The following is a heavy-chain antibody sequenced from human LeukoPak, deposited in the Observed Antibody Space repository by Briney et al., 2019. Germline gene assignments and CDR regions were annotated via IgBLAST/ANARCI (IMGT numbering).Heavy chain of an antibody. Sequence: GGSLRLSCAASGFTFSSYAMSWVRQAPGKGLEWVSANSGSGGSTYYADSVKGRFTISRDNSKNTLYLQMNSLRAEDTAVYYCAKDTDYYGSGRPDWGQGTLVTVSS. D-gene: IGHD3-10*01. CDR1: GFTFSSYA. V-gene: IGHV3-23*01. J-gene: IGHJ4*02. CDR3: AKDTDYYGSGRPD. CDR2: NSGSGGST.